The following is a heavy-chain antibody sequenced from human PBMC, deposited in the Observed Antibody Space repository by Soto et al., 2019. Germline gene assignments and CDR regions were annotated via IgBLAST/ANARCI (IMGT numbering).Heavy chain of an antibody. Sequence: QVQLVESGGGVVQPGRSLRLSCAASGFTFSSYGMHWVRQAPGKGLEWVAVIWYDGSNKYYADSVKGRFTISRDNSKNTLYLQMNSLRAEDTAVYYCARDMGLLRFGDQAWFDPWGQGTLVTVSS. CDR1: GFTFSSYG. CDR3: ARDMGLLRFGDQAWFDP. V-gene: IGHV3-33*01. CDR2: IWYDGSNK. D-gene: IGHD3-10*01. J-gene: IGHJ5*02.